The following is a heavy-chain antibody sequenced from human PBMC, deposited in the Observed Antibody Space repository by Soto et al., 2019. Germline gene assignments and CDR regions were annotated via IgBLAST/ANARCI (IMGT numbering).Heavy chain of an antibody. CDR2: IYYSGST. V-gene: IGHV4-59*01. CDR1: GGSISSYY. J-gene: IGHJ6*02. Sequence: SETLSLTCTVSGGSISSYYWSWIRQPPGKGLEWIGYIYYSGSTNYNPSLKRRVTISVDTSKNQFSLKLSSVTAADTAVYYCARDVTMVRGATRGMDVWGQGTTVTVSS. CDR3: ARDVTMVRGATRGMDV. D-gene: IGHD3-10*01.